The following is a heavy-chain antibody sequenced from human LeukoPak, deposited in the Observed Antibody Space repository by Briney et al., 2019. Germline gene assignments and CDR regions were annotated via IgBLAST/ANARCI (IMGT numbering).Heavy chain of an antibody. D-gene: IGHD3-22*01. CDR3: ARDRGSGSILWYFDY. V-gene: IGHV3-20*04. CDR2: INWNGGST. CDR1: GFTFDGYG. Sequence: GGSLRLSCAASGFTFDGYGMSWVRQAPGKGLEWVSGINWNGGSTGYADSVKGRFTISRDSAKNSLYLQMNSLRAEDTALYYCARDRGSGSILWYFDYWGQGTLVTVSS. J-gene: IGHJ4*02.